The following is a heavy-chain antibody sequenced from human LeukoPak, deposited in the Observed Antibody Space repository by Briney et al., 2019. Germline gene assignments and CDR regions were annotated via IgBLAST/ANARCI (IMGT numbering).Heavy chain of an antibody. CDR3: ARVDAAVPENNWFDP. D-gene: IGHD5-18*01. V-gene: IGHV1-18*01. J-gene: IGHJ5*02. CDR1: GYTFSSYG. Sequence: GASVKVSRKASGYTFSSYGFSWVRQAPGQGLEWMGWISAYNGNTNYAQKLQGRVTMTTDTSTSTAYMELRSLRSDDTAVYYCARVDAAVPENNWFDPWGQGTLVTVSS. CDR2: ISAYNGNT.